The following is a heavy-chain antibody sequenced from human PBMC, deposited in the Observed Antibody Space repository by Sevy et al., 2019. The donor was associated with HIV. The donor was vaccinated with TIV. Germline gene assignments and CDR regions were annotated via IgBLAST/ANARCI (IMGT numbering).Heavy chain of an antibody. CDR2: FYYSGST. V-gene: IGHV4-59*01. CDR3: ARTSPYFYYGMDV. D-gene: IGHD4-17*01. Sequence: SETLSLTCTVSGDSISGYYWSWIRQPPGKGLEWSGYFYYSGSTNYNPSLKGQVSISVDTSKNQVSLKLSSVTAADTAVYFCARTSPYFYYGMDVWGQGTPVTVSS. CDR1: GDSISGYY. J-gene: IGHJ6*02.